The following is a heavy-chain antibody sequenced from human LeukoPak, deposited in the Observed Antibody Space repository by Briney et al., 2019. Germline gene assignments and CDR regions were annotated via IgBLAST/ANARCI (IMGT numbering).Heavy chain of an antibody. Sequence: SETLSLTCTVSGGSIRSYYWSWIRQPPGKGLEWVGYIFYSGTTDSNPSLKSRVTISVDTSKNQFSLKLSSVTAADTAVYYCAKAYCSCGCWPLDYWGQGTLVTVSS. D-gene: IGHD2-15*01. CDR1: GGSIRSYY. CDR2: IFYSGTT. J-gene: IGHJ4*02. V-gene: IGHV4-59*08. CDR3: AKAYCSCGCWPLDY.